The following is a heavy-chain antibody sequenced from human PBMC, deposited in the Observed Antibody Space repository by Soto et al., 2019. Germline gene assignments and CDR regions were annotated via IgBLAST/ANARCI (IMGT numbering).Heavy chain of an antibody. CDR1: GGYIRSGGYY. V-gene: IGHV4-31*03. CDR2: IYYSGST. CDR3: ARGGFYCSGGSCQERWDAFDI. Sequence: SETQSHTSPVAGGYIRSGGYYWSWNRQHPGKGLEWIGYIYYSGSTYYNPSLKSRVTISVDTAKNQFSLMLSSVTAADTAVYYCARGGFYCSGGSCQERWDAFDIWGQGTMVTVSS. D-gene: IGHD2-15*01. J-gene: IGHJ3*02.